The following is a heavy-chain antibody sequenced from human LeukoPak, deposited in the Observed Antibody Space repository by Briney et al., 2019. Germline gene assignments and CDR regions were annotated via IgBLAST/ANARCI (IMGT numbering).Heavy chain of an antibody. CDR2: IYYSGST. J-gene: IGHJ3*02. Sequence: SETLSLTCTVSGGSISSYYWSWIRQPPGKGLEWIGFIYYSGSTNYSPSLKSRVTISVDTSKNQFSLKLTSVTAADTAAYYCARHGNGAFDIWGQGTMVTVSS. D-gene: IGHD1-1*01. CDR3: ARHGNGAFDI. CDR1: GGSISSYY. V-gene: IGHV4-59*08.